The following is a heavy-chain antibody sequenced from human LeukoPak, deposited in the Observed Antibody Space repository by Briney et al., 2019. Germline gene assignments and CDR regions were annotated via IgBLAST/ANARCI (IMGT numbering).Heavy chain of an antibody. D-gene: IGHD1-26*01. CDR2: ISYDGSNK. Sequence: GGSLRLSCAASGFTFSSYGMHWVRQAPGKGLEWVEVISYDGSNKYYADSVKGRFTISRDNSKNTLYLQMNSLRAEDTAVYYCAKDSPSGSYSNGVDYWGQGTLVTVSS. V-gene: IGHV3-30*18. CDR1: GFTFSSYG. J-gene: IGHJ4*02. CDR3: AKDSPSGSYSNGVDY.